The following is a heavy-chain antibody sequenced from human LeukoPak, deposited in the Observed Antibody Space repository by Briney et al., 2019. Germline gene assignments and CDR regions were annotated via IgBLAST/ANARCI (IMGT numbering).Heavy chain of an antibody. D-gene: IGHD3-3*01. CDR3: ASITIFGVVTYPDY. V-gene: IGHV4-39*07. CDR1: GGSISSSSYY. Sequence: SETLSLTCTVSGGSISSSSYYWGWIRQPPGKGLEWIGSIYYSGSTYYNPSLKSRVTISVDTSKNQFSLKLSSVTAADTAVYYCASITIFGVVTYPDYWGQGTLVTVSS. CDR2: IYYSGST. J-gene: IGHJ4*02.